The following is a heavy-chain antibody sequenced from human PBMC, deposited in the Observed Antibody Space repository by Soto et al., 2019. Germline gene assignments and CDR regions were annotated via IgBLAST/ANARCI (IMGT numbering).Heavy chain of an antibody. CDR2: IIPIFGTA. J-gene: IGHJ4*02. Sequence: ASVKVSCKASGGTFSSYAISWVRQAPGQGLEWMGGIIPIFGTANYAQKFQGRVTITADESTSTAYMELSSLRSEDTAVYYCARSIDSSGYGGDYWGQGTLVTVS. D-gene: IGHD3-22*01. CDR3: ARSIDSSGYGGDY. V-gene: IGHV1-69*13. CDR1: GGTFSSYA.